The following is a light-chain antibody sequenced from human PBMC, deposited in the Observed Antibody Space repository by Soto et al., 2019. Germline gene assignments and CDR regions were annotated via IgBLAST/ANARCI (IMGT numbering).Light chain of an antibody. CDR1: SSNIGAGYD. V-gene: IGLV1-40*01. CDR2: GNS. CDR3: QSYDSSLSGSV. Sequence: QSVLTHPPSVSGAPGQRVTISCTGRSSNIGAGYDVHWYQQLPGTAPKLLIYGNSNRPSGVPDRFSGSKSGTSASLAITGLQAEDEADYYCQSYDSSLSGSVFGGGTKLTVL. J-gene: IGLJ2*01.